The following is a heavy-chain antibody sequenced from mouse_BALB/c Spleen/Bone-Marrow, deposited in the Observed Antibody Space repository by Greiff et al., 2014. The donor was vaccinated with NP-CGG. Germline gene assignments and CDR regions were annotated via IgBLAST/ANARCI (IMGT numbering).Heavy chain of an antibody. CDR1: GYAFSSYW. CDR3: ARGGISVDY. V-gene: IGHV1-80*01. Sequence: QVHVKQSGAELVRPGSSVKISCKASGYAFSSYWMNWVKQRPGQGLEWIGRIYPGDSDTDYNGKFKGKATLTADKSSNTAYMQLTSLTSEDSAVYFCARGGISVDYWGQGTTLTVSS. CDR2: IYPGDSDT. J-gene: IGHJ2*01.